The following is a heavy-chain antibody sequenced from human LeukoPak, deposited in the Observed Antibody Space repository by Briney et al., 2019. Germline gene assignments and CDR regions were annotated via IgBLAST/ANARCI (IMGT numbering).Heavy chain of an antibody. CDR2: ISDSGGST. Sequence: GGSLRLSCAASGFTFSSYAMSWVRQAPGKGLEWVAGISDSGGSTNYADSVKGRFTISRDNPKNTLYLQMNSLRAEDTAVYFCAKRGVVIRVILVGFHKEAYYFDSRGQGALVTVSS. J-gene: IGHJ4*02. D-gene: IGHD3-22*01. CDR3: AKRGVVIRVILVGFHKEAYYFDS. V-gene: IGHV3-23*01. CDR1: GFTFSSYA.